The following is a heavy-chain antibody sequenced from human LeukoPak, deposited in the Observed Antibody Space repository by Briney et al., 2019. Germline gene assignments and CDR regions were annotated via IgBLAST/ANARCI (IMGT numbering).Heavy chain of an antibody. V-gene: IGHV1-69*13. CDR2: IIPIFGTA. CDR3: ARNVDYCSGGSCTRAGWFDP. D-gene: IGHD2-15*01. CDR1: GGTFSSYA. J-gene: IGHJ5*02. Sequence: GASVKVSCKASGGTFSSYAISWVRQAPGQGLEWMGGIIPIFGTANYAQKFQGRVTITADESTSTAYMELSSLRSEDTAVYYCARNVDYCSGGSCTRAGWFDPWGQGTLVTVSS.